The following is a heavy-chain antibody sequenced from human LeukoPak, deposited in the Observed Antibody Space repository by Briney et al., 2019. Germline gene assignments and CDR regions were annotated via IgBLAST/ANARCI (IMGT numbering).Heavy chain of an antibody. V-gene: IGHV3-15*01. Sequence: AGGSLRLSCAASGFTFSNVWMAWLRQAPGKGLECVGRIKSQSSGGTVDYAAPVKGRFTISRDDSKNTLYLQMNSLQTEDTAIYYCSTDTYDWGPGDQVTVSA. CDR1: GFTFSNVW. CDR2: IKSQSSGGTV. CDR3: STDTYD. J-gene: IGHJ4*02.